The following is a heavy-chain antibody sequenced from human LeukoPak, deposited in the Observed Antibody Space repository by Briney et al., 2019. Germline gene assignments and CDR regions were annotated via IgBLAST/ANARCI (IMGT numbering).Heavy chain of an antibody. CDR1: GFTFSSYA. J-gene: IGHJ4*02. V-gene: IGHV3-23*01. Sequence: GGSLRLSCAASGFTFSSYAMSWVRQAQGKWLEWVSTISGSGGSTYYADSVKGRFTISRDNSKNTLYLQMNSLRAEDTAVYYCAKVLEGTWFPFDYWGQGTLVTVSS. CDR3: AKVLEGTWFPFDY. CDR2: ISGSGGST. D-gene: IGHD1/OR15-1a*01.